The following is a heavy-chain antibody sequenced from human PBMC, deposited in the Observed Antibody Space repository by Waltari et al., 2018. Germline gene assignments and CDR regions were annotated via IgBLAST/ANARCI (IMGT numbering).Heavy chain of an antibody. D-gene: IGHD4-4*01. CDR2: IIPILGTA. Sequence: QVQLVQSGAEVKKPGSSVKVSCKASGGTFSSYAISWVRQAPGQGLEWMGGIIPILGTANYAQKFQGRVTITADESTSTAYMELSSLRSEDTAVYYCARAGMATITNKYYYYGMDVWGQGTTVTVSS. CDR1: GGTFSSYA. CDR3: ARAGMATITNKYYYYGMDV. V-gene: IGHV1-69*01. J-gene: IGHJ6*02.